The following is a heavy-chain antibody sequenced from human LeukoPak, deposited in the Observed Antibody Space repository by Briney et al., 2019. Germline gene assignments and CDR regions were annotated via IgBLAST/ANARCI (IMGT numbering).Heavy chain of an antibody. CDR3: AKDQGECSWCLQTIEYFQH. V-gene: IGHV3-23*01. Sequence: GGSLRLSCAASGFTFSSYAMSWVRQAPGKGLEWVSAISGSGGSTYYADSVKGRFTISRDNSKNTLYLQMNSLRAEDTAVYYCAKDQGECSWCLQTIEYFQHWGQGTLVTVSS. J-gene: IGHJ1*01. D-gene: IGHD6-13*01. CDR2: ISGSGGST. CDR1: GFTFSSYA.